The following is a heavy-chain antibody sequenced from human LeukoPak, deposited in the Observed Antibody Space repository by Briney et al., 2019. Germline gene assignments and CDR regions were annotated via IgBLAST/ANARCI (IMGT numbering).Heavy chain of an antibody. D-gene: IGHD4-17*01. CDR1: GGSISSYY. V-gene: IGHV4-4*07. CDR2: IYTSGST. CDR3: AREYTVTTNTDAFDI. J-gene: IGHJ3*02. Sequence: SETLSLTCTVSGGSISSYYWSWIRQPAGKGLEWIGRIYTSGSTNYNPSLKSRVTMSVDTSKNQFSLKLSSVTAADTAVYYCAREYTVTTNTDAFDIWGQGTMVTVSS.